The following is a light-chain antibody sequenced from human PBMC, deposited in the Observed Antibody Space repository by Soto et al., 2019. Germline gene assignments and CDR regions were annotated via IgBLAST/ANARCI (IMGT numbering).Light chain of an antibody. CDR1: SRDVGGSNY. Sequence: QSVLIQPASVSGSPGQSITISCTGISRDVGGSNYVSWYQHHPHRAPKLLIYEVNYRPSGVSSRFSGSKSGNTASLTISGLQAEDEADYYCISYTSSNTLEVFGVGTKVTVL. J-gene: IGLJ1*01. CDR2: EVN. V-gene: IGLV2-14*01. CDR3: ISYTSSNTLEV.